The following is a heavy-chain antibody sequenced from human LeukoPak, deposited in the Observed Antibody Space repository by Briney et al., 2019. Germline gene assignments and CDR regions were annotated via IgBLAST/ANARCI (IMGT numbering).Heavy chain of an antibody. CDR3: ARERPDDYYDSSGYRTTPEYYFDY. J-gene: IGHJ4*02. D-gene: IGHD3-22*01. CDR1: GFTFSSYS. CDR2: ISSSSSYI. V-gene: IGHV3-21*01. Sequence: GGSLRLSCVASGFTFSSYSMNWVRQAQGKGLEWVSSISSSSSYIYYADSVKGRFTISRDNAKNSLYLQMNSLRAEDTAVYYCARERPDDYYDSSGYRTTPEYYFDYWGQGTLVTVSS.